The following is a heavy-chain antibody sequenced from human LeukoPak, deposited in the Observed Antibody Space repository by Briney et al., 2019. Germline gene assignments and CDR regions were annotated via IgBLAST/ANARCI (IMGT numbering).Heavy chain of an antibody. Sequence: GSLRLSCAASGFTFTSYAMRFSNYVMRWVRQAPGKGLEWVSGISGSGGTTYYADSVKGRFTISRDNSKNTLYLQLNSLRPEDTAVYYCVKDLGSGRNPDAFDIWGQGTMVTVSS. V-gene: IGHV3-23*01. D-gene: IGHD1-26*01. CDR1: GFTFTSYA. CDR3: VKDLGSGRNPDAFDI. CDR2: ISGSGGTT. J-gene: IGHJ3*02.